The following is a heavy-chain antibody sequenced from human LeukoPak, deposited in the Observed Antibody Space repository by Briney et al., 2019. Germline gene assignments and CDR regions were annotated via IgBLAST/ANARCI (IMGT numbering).Heavy chain of an antibody. CDR2: ISSSSSTI. CDR1: GFTFSSYS. CDR3: AKSSSSYYDTSGYLDY. Sequence: GGSLRLSCAASGFTFSSYSMNWVRQAPGKGLEWVSYISSSSSTIYYADSVKGRFTISRDNAKNSLYLQMNSLRAEDTAVYYCAKSSSSYYDTSGYLDYWGQGTLVTVSS. J-gene: IGHJ4*02. V-gene: IGHV3-48*01. D-gene: IGHD3-22*01.